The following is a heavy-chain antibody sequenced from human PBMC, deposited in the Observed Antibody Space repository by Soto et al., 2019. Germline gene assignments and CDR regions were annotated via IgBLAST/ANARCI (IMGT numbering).Heavy chain of an antibody. J-gene: IGHJ4*02. D-gene: IGHD3-3*01. CDR2: INYSGST. Sequence: SETLSLTCAVSGGSISSGGYCWSWIRQHPGKGLEWIGYINYSGSTYYNPSLKSRVTISVDTSKNQFSLKLSSVTAADTAVYYCARAGFNKAPWTTRSHKLDYWGQGTLVTVPQ. CDR3: ARAGFNKAPWTTRSHKLDY. V-gene: IGHV4-31*11. CDR1: GGSISSGGYC.